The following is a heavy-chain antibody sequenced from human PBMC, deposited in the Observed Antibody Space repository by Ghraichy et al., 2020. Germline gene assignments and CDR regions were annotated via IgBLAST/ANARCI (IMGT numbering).Heavy chain of an antibody. D-gene: IGHD6-6*01. Sequence: SETLSLTCAVSGGSISSTNWWSWVRQPPGKGLEWIGEIYHSGSTNYNPSLKSRVTLSVDKSKNQFSLKVSSVTAADTAVYYCARVSSALDVWGQGATVTVSS. CDR1: GGSISSTNW. CDR3: ARVSSALDV. J-gene: IGHJ6*02. CDR2: IYHSGST. V-gene: IGHV4-4*02.